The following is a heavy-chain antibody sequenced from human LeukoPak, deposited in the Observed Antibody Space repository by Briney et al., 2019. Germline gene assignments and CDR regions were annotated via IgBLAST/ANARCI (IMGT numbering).Heavy chain of an antibody. J-gene: IGHJ4*02. D-gene: IGHD6-6*01. CDR3: ARDRRYSSSSGVDY. CDR1: GYTFTGYY. CDR2: VNSNSGGT. Sequence: ASVKVSCKASGYTFTGYYIHWVRQAPGQGLEWMGRVNSNSGGTNYAQKFQGRVTMTRDTSISTVYMELSRLRSDDTALYYCARDRRYSSSSGVDYWGQGTLVTVSS. V-gene: IGHV1-2*06.